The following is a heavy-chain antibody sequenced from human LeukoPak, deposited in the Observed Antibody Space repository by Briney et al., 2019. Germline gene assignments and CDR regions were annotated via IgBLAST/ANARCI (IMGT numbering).Heavy chain of an antibody. CDR2: ISGSGGST. V-gene: IGHV3-23*01. CDR3: ACNVVVVAATYPNWFDP. D-gene: IGHD2-15*01. J-gene: IGHJ5*02. Sequence: GGSLRLSCAASGFTFSSYAMSWVRQAPGKGLEWVSAISGSGGSTYYADSVKGRFTISRDNSKNTLYLQMNSLRAEDTAVYYCACNVVVVAATYPNWFDPWGQGTLVTVSS. CDR1: GFTFSSYA.